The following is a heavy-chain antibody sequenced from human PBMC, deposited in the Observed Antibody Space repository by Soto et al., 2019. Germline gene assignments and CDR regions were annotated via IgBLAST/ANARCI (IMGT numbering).Heavy chain of an antibody. D-gene: IGHD2-21*01. CDR2: VSHDGNNQ. CDR1: GFTFSNYA. J-gene: IGHJ2*01. Sequence: QVQLVESGGGVVQPGRSLRLSCAVSGFTFSNYAMHWVRQAPGKGLEWVAIVSHDGNNQYYADSAKGRFTISRDNSENTLYLQMNSLRTEATAVFYCARDGATQMWRPWYFDLWGRGTLVTVSS. V-gene: IGHV3-30-3*01. CDR3: ARDGATQMWRPWYFDL.